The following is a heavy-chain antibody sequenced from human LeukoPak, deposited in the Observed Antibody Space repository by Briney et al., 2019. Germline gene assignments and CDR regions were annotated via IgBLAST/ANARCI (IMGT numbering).Heavy chain of an antibody. CDR1: GFTFDDYA. J-gene: IGHJ5*02. D-gene: IGHD2-2*01. CDR2: ISWNSGSI. Sequence: GGSLRLSCAASGFTFDDYAMHWVRQAPGKGLEWVSGISWNSGSIGYADSVKGRFTISRDNAKNSLYLQMNSLRAEDTALYYCAKGRDKYQLLSKNWFDPWGQGTLVTVPS. CDR3: AKGRDKYQLLSKNWFDP. V-gene: IGHV3-9*01.